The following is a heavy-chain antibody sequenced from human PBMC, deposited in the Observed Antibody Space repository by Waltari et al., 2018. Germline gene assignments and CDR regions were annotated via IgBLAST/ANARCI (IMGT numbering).Heavy chain of an antibody. CDR2: IKQDGSEK. V-gene: IGHV3-7*03. J-gene: IGHJ4*02. Sequence: EVQLVESGGGLIQPGGSLRLSCAASGFTVSSNYMSWVRQAPGKGLEWVANIKQDGSEKYYVDSVKGRFTISRDNAKNSLYLQMNSLRAEDTAVYYCARRGAAAGFYWGQGTLVTVSS. D-gene: IGHD6-13*01. CDR3: ARRGAAAGFY. CDR1: GFTVSSNY.